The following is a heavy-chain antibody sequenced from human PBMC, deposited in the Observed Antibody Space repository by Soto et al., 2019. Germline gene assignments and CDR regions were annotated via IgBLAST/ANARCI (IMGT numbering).Heavy chain of an antibody. V-gene: IGHV3-7*01. CDR3: ARVVRGRIFGVVTSGNWFDP. CDR2: IKQDGSEK. D-gene: IGHD3-3*01. Sequence: EVRLVESGGGLVQPGGSLRLSCAASGFTFSSYWMSWVRQAPGKGLEWVANIKQDGSEKYYVDSVKGRFTISRDNAKNSLYLQMNSLRAKDTAVYYCARVVRGRIFGVVTSGNWFDPWGQGTLVTVSS. J-gene: IGHJ5*02. CDR1: GFTFSSYW.